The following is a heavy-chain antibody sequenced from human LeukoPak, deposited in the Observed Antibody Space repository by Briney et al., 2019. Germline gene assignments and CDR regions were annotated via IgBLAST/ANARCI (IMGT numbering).Heavy chain of an antibody. D-gene: IGHD6-13*01. V-gene: IGHV6-1*01. Sequence: SQTLSLTCAISGDSVSSNSAAWNWIRQSPSRGLEWLGGTYYRSKWYNDYAVSVKSRITISPDTSKNQFSLQLNSVTPEDTAVYYCARDLGYSSSWSKARYYGMDVWGQGTTVTVSS. CDR3: ARDLGYSSSWSKARYYGMDV. J-gene: IGHJ6*02. CDR2: TYYRSKWYN. CDR1: GDSVSSNSAA.